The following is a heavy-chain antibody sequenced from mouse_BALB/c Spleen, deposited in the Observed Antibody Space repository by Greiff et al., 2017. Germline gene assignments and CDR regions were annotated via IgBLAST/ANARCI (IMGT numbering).Heavy chain of an antibody. CDR1: GYVFTNYL. V-gene: IGHV1-54*01. D-gene: IGHD3-1*01. Sequence: VQLQESGAELVRPGTSVKVSCKASGYVFTNYLIEWVKQRPGQGLEWIGVINPGSGGTNYNEKFKGKATLTADKSSSTAYMQLSSLTSDDSAVYFCARHSSGYSYAMDYWGQGTSVTVSS. J-gene: IGHJ4*01. CDR3: ARHSSGYSYAMDY. CDR2: INPGSGGT.